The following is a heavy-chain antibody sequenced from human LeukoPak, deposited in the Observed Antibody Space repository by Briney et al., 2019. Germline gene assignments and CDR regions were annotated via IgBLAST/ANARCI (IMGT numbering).Heavy chain of an antibody. CDR2: ICGSGDNT. J-gene: IGHJ4*02. D-gene: IGHD4-23*01. CDR3: ARGIGGPDY. Sequence: GGSLRLSCAASGFTFSSYAMTWVRQAPGKGLEWLSVICGSGDNTYYADSVKGRFTISRDNSKSTLYLQMNSLRAEDTAVYYCARGIGGPDYWGRGTLVTVSS. V-gene: IGHV3-23*01. CDR1: GFTFSSYA.